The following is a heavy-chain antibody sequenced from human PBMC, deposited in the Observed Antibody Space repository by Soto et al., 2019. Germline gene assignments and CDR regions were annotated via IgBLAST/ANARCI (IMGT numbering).Heavy chain of an antibody. Sequence: PVGSLRLSCVVSVFSVSATSIFCVRQATGKGLEWVSLMHRGGTTDNADSVKGRFTTSRDKSKNTLYLHMTGLRVEDTAVYYCARLNTTLLDHFDCWGQGTLVNVSS. V-gene: IGHV3-53*01. CDR2: MHRGGTT. CDR1: VFSVSATS. D-gene: IGHD1-1*01. J-gene: IGHJ4*02. CDR3: ARLNTTLLDHFDC.